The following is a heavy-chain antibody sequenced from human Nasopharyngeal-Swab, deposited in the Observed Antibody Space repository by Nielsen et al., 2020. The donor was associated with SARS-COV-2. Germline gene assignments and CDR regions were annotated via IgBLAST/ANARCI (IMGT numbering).Heavy chain of an antibody. CDR3: AREKELGTWDY. J-gene: IGHJ4*02. CDR1: GGTFSSYA. Sequence: SVKVSCKASGGTFSSYAISWVRQAPGQGLEWMGRIIPILGIANYAQKFQGRVTITADKSTSTAYMDLSSLRSEDTAVYYCAREKELGTWDYWGQGTLVTVSS. CDR2: IIPILGIA. V-gene: IGHV1-69*04. D-gene: IGHD1-26*01.